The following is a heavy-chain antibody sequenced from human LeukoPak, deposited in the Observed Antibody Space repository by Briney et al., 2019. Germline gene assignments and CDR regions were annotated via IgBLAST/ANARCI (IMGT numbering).Heavy chain of an antibody. V-gene: IGHV3-23*01. D-gene: IGHD2/OR15-2a*01. CDR3: AKDRNSWPTNFDS. CDR1: GFTLSTYA. Sequence: GGSLRLSCAASGFTLSTYAVNWVRQAPGKGLEWVSAISSSGGTTYYAGSVKGRFSISRDNSKNMLYLQMNSLRVEDTAVYYCAKDRNSWPTNFDSWGQGTLVTVSA. CDR2: ISSSGGTT. J-gene: IGHJ4*02.